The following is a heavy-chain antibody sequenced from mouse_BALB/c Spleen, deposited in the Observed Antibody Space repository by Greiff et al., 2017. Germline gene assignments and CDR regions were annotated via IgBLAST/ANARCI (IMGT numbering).Heavy chain of an antibody. Sequence: VQLKQSGAELVKPGASVKLSCTASGFNIKDTYMHWVKQRPEQGLEWIGRIDPANGNTKYDPKFQGKATITADTSSNTAYLQLSSLTSEDTAVYYCGVRRGFDYWGQGTTLTVSS. V-gene: IGHV14-3*02. J-gene: IGHJ2*01. CDR1: GFNIKDTY. CDR3: GVRRGFDY. D-gene: IGHD2-14*01. CDR2: IDPANGNT.